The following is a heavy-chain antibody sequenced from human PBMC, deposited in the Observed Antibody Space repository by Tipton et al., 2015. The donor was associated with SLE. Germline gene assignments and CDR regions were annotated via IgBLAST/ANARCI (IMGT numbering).Heavy chain of an antibody. D-gene: IGHD3-10*01. CDR2: IYYSGTAH. J-gene: IGHJ4*02. CDR3: ARVGDYYNSGSRVFDH. Sequence: TLSLTCTVSGDSITRSSFYWGWIRQPPGKGLEWIGSIYYSGTAHYENPSLKSRVTISIDTSNNQFSLRLTSVTAADTAVYFCARVGDYYNSGSRVFDHWGQEILVTVSS. CDR1: GDSITRSSFY. V-gene: IGHV4-39*07.